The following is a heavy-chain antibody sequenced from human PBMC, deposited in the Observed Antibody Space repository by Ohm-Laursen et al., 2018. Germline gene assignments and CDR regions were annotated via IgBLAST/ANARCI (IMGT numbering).Heavy chain of an antibody. CDR3: VRGYSSYYYYGMDA. Sequence: SETLSLTCTVSGGSISSESYYWGWIRQPPGKGLEWIGNIHYNGRTYYKSPLQSRVTISVDTSKNQFSLKLSSVTAADTSVYYCVRGYSSYYYYGMDAWGQGTTVTVSS. J-gene: IGHJ6*02. V-gene: IGHV4-39*01. D-gene: IGHD4-11*01. CDR1: GGSISSESYY. CDR2: IHYNGRT.